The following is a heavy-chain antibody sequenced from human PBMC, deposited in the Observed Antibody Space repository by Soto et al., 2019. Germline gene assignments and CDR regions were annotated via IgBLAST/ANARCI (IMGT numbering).Heavy chain of an antibody. CDR1: GFSFDNAW. Sequence: EVQLVESGGGLLKPGESVRLSCAASGFSFDNAWMNWVRQAPGKGLEWVGRMQSKTYGEATEYAAPVKGRFTISRDDSNNTLYLQMHSLKAEDSAVYYCTSGLIVVVAPSRRLGYWGQGTLVTVSS. V-gene: IGHV3-15*07. CDR3: TSGLIVVVAPSRRLGY. D-gene: IGHD2-21*01. J-gene: IGHJ4*02. CDR2: MQSKTYGEAT.